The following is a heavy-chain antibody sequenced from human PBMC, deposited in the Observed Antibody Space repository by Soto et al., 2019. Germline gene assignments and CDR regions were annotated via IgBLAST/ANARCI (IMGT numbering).Heavy chain of an antibody. CDR3: ARDNLRGYSGYGEFDY. D-gene: IGHD5-12*01. J-gene: IGHJ4*02. Sequence: QVQLVQSGAEVKKPGASVKVSCKASGYTFTGYYMHWVRQAPGQGLEWMGWINPNSGGTNYAQKFQGGVTMTRDTSISTAYVELSRLRSDDTAVYYCARDNLRGYSGYGEFDYWGQGTLVTVSS. V-gene: IGHV1-2*02. CDR1: GYTFTGYY. CDR2: INPNSGGT.